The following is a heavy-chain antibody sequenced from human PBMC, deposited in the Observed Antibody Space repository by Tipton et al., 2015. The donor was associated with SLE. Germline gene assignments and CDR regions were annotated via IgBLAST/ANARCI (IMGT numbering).Heavy chain of an antibody. CDR2: LSGS. V-gene: IGHV4-38-2*01. D-gene: IGHD3-16*01. Sequence: TLSLTCGVSGYSITSSHYWGWIRQPPGKGLEWIGSLSGSNPSLKGRVTVLLDTSKNQFSLKLTSVTAEDTAIYFCAKGEGGGSIWRQHYFDHWGRGILVTVSS. J-gene: IGHJ4*02. CDR3: AKGEGGGSIWRQHYFDH. CDR1: GYSITSSHY.